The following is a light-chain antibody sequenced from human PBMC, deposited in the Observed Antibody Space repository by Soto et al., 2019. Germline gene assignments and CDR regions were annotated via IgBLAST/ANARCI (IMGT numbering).Light chain of an antibody. V-gene: IGLV2-8*01. CDR2: DVS. CDR1: SSDVGGYNY. CDR3: SSYAGSNSYV. J-gene: IGLJ1*01. Sequence: QSVLTQPASVSGSPGQSITISCTGTSSDVGGYNYVSWYQHHPGKAPKLLIYDVSNRPSGVPDRFSGSKSGNTASLTVSGLQAEDEADYYCSSYAGSNSYVFGTGTKVTVL.